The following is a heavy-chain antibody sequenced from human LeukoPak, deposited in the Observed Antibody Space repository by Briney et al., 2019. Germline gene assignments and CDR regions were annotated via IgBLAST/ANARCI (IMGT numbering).Heavy chain of an antibody. CDR2: IYSDGKT. CDR3: AREWELQVGFDI. CDR1: GFIVSSNY. J-gene: IGHJ3*02. D-gene: IGHD1-26*01. V-gene: IGHV3-53*01. Sequence: PGGSLRLSCAASGFIVSSNYMTCVRQAPGKGLEWVSVIYSDGKTYYADSVKGRFTISRGNSKNTLYLQMNSLRAEDTAVYYCAREWELQVGFDIWGQGTMVTVSS.